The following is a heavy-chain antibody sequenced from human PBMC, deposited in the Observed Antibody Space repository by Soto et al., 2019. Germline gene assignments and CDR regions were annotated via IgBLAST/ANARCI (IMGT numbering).Heavy chain of an antibody. V-gene: IGHV3-30-3*01. CDR1: GFTFGDYA. CDR2: ISYDGSNK. CDR3: ARSSVDTAMVIM. J-gene: IGHJ4*02. D-gene: IGHD5-18*01. Sequence: GGSLRLSCTASGFTFGDYAMHWVRQAPGKGLEWVAVISYDGSNKYYADSVKGRFTISRDNSKNTLYLQMNSLRAEDTAVYYCARSSVDTAMVIMWGQGTLVTVSS.